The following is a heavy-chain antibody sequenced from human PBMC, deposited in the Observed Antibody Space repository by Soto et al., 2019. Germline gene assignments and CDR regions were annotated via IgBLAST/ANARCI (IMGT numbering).Heavy chain of an antibody. CDR2: ISDDGINK. J-gene: IGHJ4*02. Sequence: PGGSRRFSCAASGFTFSSYAMHWVSQAPGKGLEWVAVISDDGINKYYADSVKGRFTISRDNSKNTLYLQMNSLRAEDTAVYYCASSPRRGSTSPFDYWGQGTLVTVSS. CDR3: ASSPRRGSTSPFDY. D-gene: IGHD2-2*01. CDR1: GFTFSSYA. V-gene: IGHV3-30-3*01.